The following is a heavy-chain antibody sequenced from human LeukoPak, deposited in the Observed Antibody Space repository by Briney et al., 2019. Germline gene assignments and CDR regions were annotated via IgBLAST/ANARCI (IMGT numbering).Heavy chain of an antibody. CDR1: GFTFSGSA. CDR2: IRSKANNYAT. Sequence: GGSLRLSCSASGFTFSGSAIYWVRQASGKGLEWIGRIRSKANNYATTYAASAKGRFTISRDDSKNTAYLQMNSLKTEDTAVYYCTRWLIGDSPPFDYWGQGTLVTVSS. D-gene: IGHD7-27*01. CDR3: TRWLIGDSPPFDY. J-gene: IGHJ4*02. V-gene: IGHV3-73*01.